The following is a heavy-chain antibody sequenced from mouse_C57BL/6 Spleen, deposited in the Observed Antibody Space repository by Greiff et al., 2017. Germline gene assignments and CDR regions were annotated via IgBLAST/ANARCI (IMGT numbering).Heavy chain of an antibody. D-gene: IGHD1-1*01. J-gene: IGHJ4*01. V-gene: IGHV1-19*01. CDR3: ARSLTTVVATNAMDY. Sequence: VQLKESGPVLVKPGASVKMSCKASGYTFTDYYMNWVKQSHGKSLEWIGVINPYNGGTSYNQKFKGKATLTVDKSSSTAYMELNSLTSEDSAVYYCARSLTTVVATNAMDYWGQGTSVTVSS. CDR2: INPYNGGT. CDR1: GYTFTDYY.